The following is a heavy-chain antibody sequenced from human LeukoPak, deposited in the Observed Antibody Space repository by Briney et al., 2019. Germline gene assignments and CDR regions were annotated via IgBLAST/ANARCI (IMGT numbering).Heavy chain of an antibody. Sequence: SETLSLTCAVSGYSISSGYYWGWIRQPPGKGLEWIGSIYHSGSTYYNPSLKSRVTISVDTSKNQFSLKLSSVTAADTGVYYCARYGSRDDFWSGYYNDYWGQGTLVTVSS. CDR3: ARYGSRDDFWSGYYNDY. J-gene: IGHJ4*02. CDR1: GYSISSGYY. D-gene: IGHD3-3*01. CDR2: IYHSGST. V-gene: IGHV4-38-2*01.